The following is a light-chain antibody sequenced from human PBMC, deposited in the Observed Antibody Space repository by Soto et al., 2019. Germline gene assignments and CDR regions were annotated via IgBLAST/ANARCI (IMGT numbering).Light chain of an antibody. CDR2: DVT. V-gene: IGLV2-14*03. CDR1: SSDVGAYNY. J-gene: IGLJ1*01. CDR3: SSYTTSSTYV. Sequence: QSALTQPASVSGSPGQSITISCTGTSSDVGAYNYVSWYQQHPGKAPKLMIYDVTNRPSGVSNRFSGSKSGYTASLTISGIQAEDEADYYCSSYTTSSTYVFGTGTKVTVL.